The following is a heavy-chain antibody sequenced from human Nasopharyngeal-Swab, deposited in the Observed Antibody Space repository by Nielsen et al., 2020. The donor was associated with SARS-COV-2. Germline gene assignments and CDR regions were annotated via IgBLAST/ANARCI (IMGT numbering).Heavy chain of an antibody. CDR2: IYYSGST. Sequence: GSLRLSCTASGGSISSYYWSWIRQLPGKGLEWIGYIYYSGSTNYNPSLKSRVTISVATSKNQFSLKLSSVTAADTAVYYCARAGYCSGGSCYSNDAFDIWGQGTMVTVSS. V-gene: IGHV4-59*08. D-gene: IGHD2-15*01. CDR1: GGSISSYY. J-gene: IGHJ3*02. CDR3: ARAGYCSGGSCYSNDAFDI.